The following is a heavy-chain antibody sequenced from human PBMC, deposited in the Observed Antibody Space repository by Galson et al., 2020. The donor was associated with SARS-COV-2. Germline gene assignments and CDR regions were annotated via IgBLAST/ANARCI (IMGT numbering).Heavy chain of an antibody. CDR2: ISAYNGNT. D-gene: IGHD4-17*01. CDR1: GYTFTSYG. CDR3: ARERLTTVTTLGIFYYYYGMDV. Sequence: ASVKVSCKASGYTFTSYGISCVRQAPGQGPEWMGWISAYNGNTNYAQKLQGRVTMTTDTSTSIAYMELRSLRSDDTAVYYCARERLTTVTTLGIFYYYYGMDVWGQGTTVTVSS. J-gene: IGHJ6*02. V-gene: IGHV1-18*01.